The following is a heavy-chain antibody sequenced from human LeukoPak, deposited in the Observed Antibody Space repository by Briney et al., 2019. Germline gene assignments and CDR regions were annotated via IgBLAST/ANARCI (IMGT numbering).Heavy chain of an antibody. D-gene: IGHD6-13*01. V-gene: IGHV3-23*01. CDR2: ISGSGGST. CDR3: AKPMYSSSWYWANY. J-gene: IGHJ4*02. Sequence: GGSLRLSCAASGFTFSSYGMSWVRQAPGKGLEWVSAISGSGGSTYYADSVKGRFTISRDNSKNTLYLQMNSLRAEDTAVYYCAKPMYSSSWYWANYWGQGTLVTVSS. CDR1: GFTFSSYG.